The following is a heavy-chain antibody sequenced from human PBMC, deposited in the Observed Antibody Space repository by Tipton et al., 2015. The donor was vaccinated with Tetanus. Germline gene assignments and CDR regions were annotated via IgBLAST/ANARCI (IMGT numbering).Heavy chain of an antibody. J-gene: IGHJ4*02. V-gene: IGHV6-1*01. Sequence: LVKPTQTLSLTCAISGDSVSSNSAAWNWIRQSPSRGLEWLGRTYYRSKWYNDYAVYVKSRITINPHTSKNQCSLQLNSVTPEDTAVYYCAREEESLPSAYFDYWGQGTLVTVSS. CDR3: AREEESLPSAYFDY. CDR2: TYYRSKWYN. CDR1: GDSVSSNSAA. D-gene: IGHD3-10*01.